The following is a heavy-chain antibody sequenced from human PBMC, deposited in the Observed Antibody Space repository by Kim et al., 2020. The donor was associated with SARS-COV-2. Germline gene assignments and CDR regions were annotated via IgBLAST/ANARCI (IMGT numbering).Heavy chain of an antibody. Sequence: GSTNYTPALKSRGTISVDTSKNQLSLKLRSLTAADTAVYYCARWSRPVDYWGQGTLVTVSS. V-gene: IGHV4-34*01. J-gene: IGHJ4*02. D-gene: IGHD3-3*01. CDR3: ARWSRPVDY. CDR2: GST.